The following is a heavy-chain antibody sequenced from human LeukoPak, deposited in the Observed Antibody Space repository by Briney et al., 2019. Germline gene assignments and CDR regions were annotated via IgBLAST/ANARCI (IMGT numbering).Heavy chain of an antibody. CDR3: ARDRRAVTWYFDL. CDR1: GFTVSSNY. V-gene: IGHV3-53*01. CDR2: IYSGGST. D-gene: IGHD4-11*01. Sequence: PGGSLRLPCATSGFTVSSNYMNWVRQAPGKGLEWVSVIYSGGSTYYADSVKGRFTISRDNSKNTLYLQMNSLRAEDTAVYYCARDRRAVTWYFDLWGRGTLVTVSS. J-gene: IGHJ2*01.